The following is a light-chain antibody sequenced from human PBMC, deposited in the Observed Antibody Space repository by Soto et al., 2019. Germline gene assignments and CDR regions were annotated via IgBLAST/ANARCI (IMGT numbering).Light chain of an antibody. Sequence: QSALTQPASVSGSPGQSITISCTGTPSDVGSYNLVSWYQQHPGKAPKVLIYEVTKRPSGVSDRFSGSKSGNTAALTISGLQAEDEADYYCSSYASSSTSVFGGGTQLTVL. CDR3: SSYASSSTSV. V-gene: IGLV2-23*02. CDR1: PSDVGSYNL. CDR2: EVT. J-gene: IGLJ7*01.